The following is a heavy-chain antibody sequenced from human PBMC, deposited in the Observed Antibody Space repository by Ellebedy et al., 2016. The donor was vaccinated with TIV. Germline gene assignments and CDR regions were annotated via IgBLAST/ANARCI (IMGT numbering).Heavy chain of an antibody. V-gene: IGHV3-48*04. J-gene: IGHJ5*02. CDR1: GFTFSSYS. CDR2: ISSRSTTI. Sequence: GESLKISCAASGFTFSSYSMNWVRQAPGKGLEWVSYISSRSTTIDYADSVKGRFTVSRDNAKNSLYLQMNSLTVDDTAEYYCARNGYCTPSNCRSYNWFDPWGQGTLVTVPS. D-gene: IGHD2-8*01. CDR3: ARNGYCTPSNCRSYNWFDP.